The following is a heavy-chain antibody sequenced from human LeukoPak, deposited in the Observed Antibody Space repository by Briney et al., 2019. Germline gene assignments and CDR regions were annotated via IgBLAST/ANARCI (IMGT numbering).Heavy chain of an antibody. Sequence: ASVKVSCKASGYTFTGYYMHWVRQAPGQGLEWMGIINPNGGGTSYAQKFQGRLTMTRDMSTSTVNMQLSSLTSDDTAVYYCARGKWLRGYDLWGQGTMVTVS. J-gene: IGHJ3*01. CDR3: ARGKWLRGYDL. CDR1: GYTFTGYY. CDR2: INPNGGGT. V-gene: IGHV1-46*01. D-gene: IGHD6-19*01.